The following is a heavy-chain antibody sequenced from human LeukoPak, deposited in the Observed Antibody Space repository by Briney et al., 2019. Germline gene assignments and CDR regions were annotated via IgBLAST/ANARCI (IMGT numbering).Heavy chain of an antibody. CDR3: ARTSTVTANFDY. J-gene: IGHJ4*02. V-gene: IGHV3-23*01. D-gene: IGHD4-17*01. Sequence: GGSLRLSSAASGFTFNNYAMSWVRQAPGKGLEWVSAICDSGGCTYYADSVRGRFTISRDNSKNTLYLQMNSLRAEDTAVYKCARTSTVTANFDYWGQGTLVTVSS. CDR2: ICDSGGCT. CDR1: GFTFNNYA.